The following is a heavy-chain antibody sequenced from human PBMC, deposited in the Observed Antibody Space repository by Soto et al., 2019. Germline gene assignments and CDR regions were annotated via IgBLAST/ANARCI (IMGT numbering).Heavy chain of an antibody. D-gene: IGHD6-13*01. Sequence: ASVKVSCKASGYTFTSYGISWVRQAPGQGLEWMGWISAYNGNTNYAQKLQGRVTMTTDTSTSTAYMELRSLRSDDTAVYYCARNPSSSWYWVGFDLWGQGTLVTVSS. V-gene: IGHV1-18*01. CDR3: ARNPSSSWYWVGFDL. CDR2: ISAYNGNT. CDR1: GYTFTSYG. J-gene: IGHJ5*02.